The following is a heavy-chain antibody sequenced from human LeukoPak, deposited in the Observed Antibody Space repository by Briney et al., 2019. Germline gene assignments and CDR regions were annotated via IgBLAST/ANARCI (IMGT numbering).Heavy chain of an antibody. D-gene: IGHD4-11*01. CDR3: AREVQGGTTVTLDY. J-gene: IGHJ4*02. CDR2: IIPIFGTA. Sequence: SVKVSCKASGGTFSSYAISWVRQAPGQGLEWMGGIIPIFGTANYAQKFQGRVTITADESTSTAYMELSSLRSEDTAVYYCAREVQGGTTVTLDYGGQGTLVTVSS. CDR1: GGTFSSYA. V-gene: IGHV1-69*13.